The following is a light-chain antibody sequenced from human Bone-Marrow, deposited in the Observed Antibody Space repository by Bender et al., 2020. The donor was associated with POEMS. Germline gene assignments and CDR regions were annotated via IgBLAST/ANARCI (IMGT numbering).Light chain of an antibody. J-gene: IGLJ3*02. CDR3: AAWEDSLNGWV. Sequence: SELTQDPAVSVALGQTVTIACQGDSLRSYYASWYQQLPGTAPKLLIYINNQRPSGVPDRFSGSKSGTSASLAISGLQSEDEADYYCAAWEDSLNGWVFGGGTKLTVL. V-gene: IGLV1-44*01. CDR2: INN. CDR1: SLRSYY.